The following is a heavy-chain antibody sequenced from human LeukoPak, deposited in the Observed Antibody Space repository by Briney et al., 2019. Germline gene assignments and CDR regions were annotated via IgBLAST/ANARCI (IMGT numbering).Heavy chain of an antibody. J-gene: IGHJ4*02. Sequence: GGSLRLPCAASGFTFSSYAMHWVRQAPGKGLEWVAVISYDGSNKYYADSVKGRFTISRDNSKNTLYLQMNSLRAEDTAVYYCASPSSSSKWRGYGGGFDYWGQGTLVTVSS. CDR3: ASPSSSSKWRGYGGGFDY. D-gene: IGHD6-6*01. CDR2: ISYDGSNK. V-gene: IGHV3-30-3*01. CDR1: GFTFSSYA.